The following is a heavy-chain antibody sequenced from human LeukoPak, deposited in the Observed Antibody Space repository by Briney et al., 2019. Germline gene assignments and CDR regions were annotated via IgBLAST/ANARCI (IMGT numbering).Heavy chain of an antibody. V-gene: IGHV3-48*03. Sequence: LTGGSLRFSCTASGFTFNNYEFNWVRQTPGKGLEWLSYISISGTIIYYAGSVKGRFTISRDDAKNSVFLQMNSLRAEDTAIYYCARELRLAGESGDFDYWGQGTLVTVSS. CDR1: GFTFNNYE. CDR3: ARELRLAGESGDFDY. D-gene: IGHD6-19*01. CDR2: ISISGTII. J-gene: IGHJ4*02.